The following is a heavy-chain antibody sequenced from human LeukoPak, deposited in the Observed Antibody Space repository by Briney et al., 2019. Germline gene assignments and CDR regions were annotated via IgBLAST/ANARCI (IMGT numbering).Heavy chain of an antibody. Sequence: PGGSLRLSCAASGFTFSSFGMHWDRQAPGKGLEWVAVIWYDGSNKYYADSVKGRFTISRDNSKNTLYLQMNSLRAEDTAVYYCARDWGSSSYYDAIDHWGQGTLVTVSS. V-gene: IGHV3-33*01. D-gene: IGHD3-22*01. CDR3: ARDWGSSSYYDAIDH. J-gene: IGHJ4*02. CDR2: IWYDGSNK. CDR1: GFTFSSFG.